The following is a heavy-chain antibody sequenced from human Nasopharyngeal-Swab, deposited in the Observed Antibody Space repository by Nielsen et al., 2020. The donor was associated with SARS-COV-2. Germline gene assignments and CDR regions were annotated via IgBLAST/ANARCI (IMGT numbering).Heavy chain of an antibody. V-gene: IGHV1-46*01. CDR2: INPSGGST. D-gene: IGHD2-15*01. CDR3: ARDGSRDIVVVVAATTSCYFDY. Sequence: WVRHAPGQGLVWMGIINPSGGSTSYAQKFQGRVTMTRDTSTSTVYMELSGLRSEDTAVYYCARDGSRDIVVVVAATTSCYFDYWGQGTLVTVSS. J-gene: IGHJ4*02.